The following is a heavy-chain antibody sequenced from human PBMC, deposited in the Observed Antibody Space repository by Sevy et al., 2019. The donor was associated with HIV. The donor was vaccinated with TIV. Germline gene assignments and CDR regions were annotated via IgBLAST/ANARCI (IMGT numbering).Heavy chain of an antibody. J-gene: IGHJ4*02. V-gene: IGHV3-21*01. Sequence: GGSLRLSCAASGFTFSSYSMNWVRQAPGKGLEWVSSISSSSSYIYYADSVKGRFTISRDNAKNSLYLQMNSLRAEDTAVYYCARDCGCDCYSSWDYWGQGTLVTVSS. CDR1: GFTFSSYS. D-gene: IGHD2-21*02. CDR3: ARDCGCDCYSSWDY. CDR2: ISSSSSYI.